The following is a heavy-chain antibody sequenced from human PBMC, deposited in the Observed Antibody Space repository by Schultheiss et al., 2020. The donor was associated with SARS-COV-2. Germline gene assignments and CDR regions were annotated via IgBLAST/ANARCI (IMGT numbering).Heavy chain of an antibody. D-gene: IGHD2-15*01. CDR3: ARAADCSGGSCYQASYAFDI. CDR1: GYSISSGYY. Sequence: SETLSLTCAVSGYSISSGYYWGWIRQPPGKGLEWIGSIYTSGSTYYNPSLKSRVTISVDTSKNQFSLKLSSVTAADTAVYYCARAADCSGGSCYQASYAFDIWGQGTMVTVSS. J-gene: IGHJ3*02. CDR2: IYTSGST. V-gene: IGHV4-38-2*01.